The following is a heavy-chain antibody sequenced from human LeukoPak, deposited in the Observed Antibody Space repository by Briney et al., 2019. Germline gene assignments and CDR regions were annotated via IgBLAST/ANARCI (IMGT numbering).Heavy chain of an antibody. CDR1: GFTFSNYW. J-gene: IGHJ6*04. CDR2: MKQDGSEK. CDR3: ARKAYAMDV. Sequence: GGSLRLSCAASGFTFSNYWMSWVRQAPGKGLEWVANMKQDGSEKYYVDSVKGQFTISRDNAKNSLYLQMNSLRVEDTAVYYCARKAYAMDVWGKGTTVTVSS. V-gene: IGHV3-7*03.